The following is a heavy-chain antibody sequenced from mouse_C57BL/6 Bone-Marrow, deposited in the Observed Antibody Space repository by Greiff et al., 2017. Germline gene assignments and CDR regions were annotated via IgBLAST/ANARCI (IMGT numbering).Heavy chain of an antibody. CDR3: ARRGYGNHAMDY. CDR2: ISYDGSN. Sequence: EVQLVESGPGLVKPSQSLSLTCSVTGYSITSGYYWNWIRQFPGNKLEWMGYISYDGSNNYNPSLKNRISITRDTSKNQFFLKLNSVTTEDTATYYCARRGYGNHAMDYWGQGTSVTVSS. V-gene: IGHV3-6*01. D-gene: IGHD2-1*01. CDR1: GYSITSGYY. J-gene: IGHJ4*01.